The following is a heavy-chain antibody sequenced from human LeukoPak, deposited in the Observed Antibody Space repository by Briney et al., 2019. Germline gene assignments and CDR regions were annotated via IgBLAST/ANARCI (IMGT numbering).Heavy chain of an antibody. J-gene: IGHJ4*02. CDR3: AKQGRKAPFDY. V-gene: IGHV3-23*01. CDR1: GFTFSSFA. CDR2: ISGSGGST. Sequence: PGGSLRLSCAASGFTFSSFAMSWVRQAPGRGLEWVSSISGSGGSTYYADSVKGRFTISRDNSKNTLYLQMNSLRAEDTAVYYCAKQGRKAPFDYWGQGTLVTVSS.